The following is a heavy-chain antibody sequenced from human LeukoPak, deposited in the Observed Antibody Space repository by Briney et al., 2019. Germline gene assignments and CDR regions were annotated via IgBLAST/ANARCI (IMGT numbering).Heavy chain of an antibody. CDR3: TRDENALLWFGESNPGNDY. D-gene: IGHD3-10*01. CDR1: GFTFGDYA. Sequence: PGGCLRLSCTASGFTFGDYAMSWFRQAPGKGLEWVGFIRSKAYGGTTEYAASVKGRFTISRDDSKSIAYLQMNSLKTEDTAVYYCTRDENALLWFGESNPGNDYWGQGTLVTVSS. J-gene: IGHJ4*02. CDR2: IRSKAYGGTT. V-gene: IGHV3-49*03.